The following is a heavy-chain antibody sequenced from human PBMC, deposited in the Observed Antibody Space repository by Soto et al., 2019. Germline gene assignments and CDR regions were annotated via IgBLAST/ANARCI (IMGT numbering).Heavy chain of an antibody. Sequence: QVQLVQSGAEVKTPGSSVRVSCKASEDTFDSYAISWVRQAPGQGLDWMGGVIPFVNNPNYAKKVQGRVTITADESPSPAAMELSGLRSVETAMYYCAAGSAYGGNPLAFLYWGQGTLVTVSS. CDR3: AAGSAYGGNPLAFLY. CDR2: VIPFVNNP. D-gene: IGHD3-3*01. J-gene: IGHJ4*02. V-gene: IGHV1-69*01. CDR1: EDTFDSYA.